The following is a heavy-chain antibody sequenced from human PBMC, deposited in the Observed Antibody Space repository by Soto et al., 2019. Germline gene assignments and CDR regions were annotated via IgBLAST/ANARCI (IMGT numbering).Heavy chain of an antibody. CDR1: GFTFSSYG. CDR3: ARVPTVTPVFFDY. V-gene: IGHV3-33*01. D-gene: IGHD4-17*01. CDR2: IWYDGSNK. J-gene: IGHJ4*02. Sequence: QVQLVESGGGVVQPGRSLRLSCAASGFTFSSYGMHWVRQAPGKGLEWVAVIWYDGSNKYYADSVKGRFTISRDNSKNTLYLQMNSLGAEDTAVYYCARVPTVTPVFFDYWGQGTLVTVSS.